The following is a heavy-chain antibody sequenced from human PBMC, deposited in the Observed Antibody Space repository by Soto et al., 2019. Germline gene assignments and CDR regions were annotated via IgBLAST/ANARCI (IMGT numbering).Heavy chain of an antibody. CDR3: AYSSTPFDY. J-gene: IGHJ4*02. CDR2: ITSGGGDT. V-gene: IGHV3-23*01. D-gene: IGHD6-13*01. Sequence: GGSLRLSCAASGFTFNSYAMSWVRQTPGKGLEWVSGITSGGGDTYYADSVKGRFIISRDNSKNTVSLQMNSLRAEDTAVYYCAYSSTPFDYWGQGTLVTVSS. CDR1: GFTFNSYA.